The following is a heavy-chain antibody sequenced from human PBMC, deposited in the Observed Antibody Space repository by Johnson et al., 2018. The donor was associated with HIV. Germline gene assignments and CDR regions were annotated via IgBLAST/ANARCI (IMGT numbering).Heavy chain of an antibody. Sequence: VQLVESGGGLVQPGGSLRLSCAASGFTFSSYDMYWVRQATGKGLEWVSAIGTAGDTYYPGSVKGRFTISRDNAKNSLYLQMNSLRAEDTAVYYCARDGPWLQSQRDAFDIWGQGTMVTVSS. V-gene: IGHV3-13*01. CDR3: ARDGPWLQSQRDAFDI. CDR1: GFTFSSYD. CDR2: IGTAGDT. D-gene: IGHD5-24*01. J-gene: IGHJ3*02.